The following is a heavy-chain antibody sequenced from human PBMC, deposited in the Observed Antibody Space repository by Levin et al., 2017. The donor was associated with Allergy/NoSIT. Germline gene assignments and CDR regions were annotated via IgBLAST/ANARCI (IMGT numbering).Heavy chain of an antibody. V-gene: IGHV3-23*01. Sequence: GGSLRLSCAASGFTFSSYAMIWVRQAPGKGLEWVSAISGSGGSTYYADSVKGRFTISRDNSKNTLYLQMNSLRAEDTAVYYCAKGGYASGLNDAFDIWGQGTMVTVSS. CDR3: AKGGYASGLNDAFDI. CDR1: GFTFSSYA. CDR2: ISGSGGST. J-gene: IGHJ3*02. D-gene: IGHD3-10*01.